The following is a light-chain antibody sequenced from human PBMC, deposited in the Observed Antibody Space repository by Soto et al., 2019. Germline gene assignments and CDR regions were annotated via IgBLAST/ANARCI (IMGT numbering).Light chain of an antibody. J-gene: IGLJ2*01. V-gene: IGLV2-14*03. CDR2: DVN. Sequence: QSALTQPASVSGSPGQSITISCTGTSRDIGAYNFVSWYQQHPGKAPKLMLYDVNIRPAGVSNRFSGSKSGNTASLTISGLQAEDEADYYCTSWTTSTTMIFGGATKLTVL. CDR3: TSWTTSTTMI. CDR1: SRDIGAYNF.